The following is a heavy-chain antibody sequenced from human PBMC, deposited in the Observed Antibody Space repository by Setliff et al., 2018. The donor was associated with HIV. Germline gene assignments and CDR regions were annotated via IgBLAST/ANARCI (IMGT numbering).Heavy chain of an antibody. J-gene: IGHJ5*02. CDR3: ARDRLSAFDP. CDR2: IYHSGTT. CDR1: GGSFSAYY. V-gene: IGHV4-34*01. D-gene: IGHD3-16*01. Sequence: SETLSLTCAVYGGSFSAYYWSWIRQPPGKGLEWIGEIYHSGTTNYNPSLKSRVTISVDMSNNQFSLKLSSVTAADTAVYYCARDRLSAFDPWGQGTLVTVSS.